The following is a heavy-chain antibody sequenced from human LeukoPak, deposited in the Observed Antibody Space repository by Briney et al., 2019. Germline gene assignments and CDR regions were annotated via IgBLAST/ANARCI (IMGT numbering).Heavy chain of an antibody. Sequence: LRLSCAASGFTVSSSYMYWVRQHPGKGLEWIGYIYYSGSTYYNPSLKSRVSISVDTSKNQFSLKLSSVTAADTAVYYCVRGRCSGGSCYRGTGQYFQHWGQGTLVTVSS. D-gene: IGHD2-15*01. CDR2: IYYSGST. CDR1: GFTVSSSY. J-gene: IGHJ1*01. V-gene: IGHV4-31*02. CDR3: VRGRCSGGSCYRGTGQYFQH.